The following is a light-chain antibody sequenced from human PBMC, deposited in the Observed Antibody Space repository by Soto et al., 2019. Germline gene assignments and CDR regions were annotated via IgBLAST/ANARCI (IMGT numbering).Light chain of an antibody. CDR3: TSYTSSGTYV. V-gene: IGLV2-14*01. CDR2: DVS. Sequence: QSVLTQPASVSGSPGQSITISCTGTSSDVGGYNYVSWHQQHPGKDHKLTIYDVSSRPSGVFNHFSASKSGNTASLTISGLQAEDEADYYCTSYTSSGTYVFGIGTKVTVL. CDR1: SSDVGGYNY. J-gene: IGLJ1*01.